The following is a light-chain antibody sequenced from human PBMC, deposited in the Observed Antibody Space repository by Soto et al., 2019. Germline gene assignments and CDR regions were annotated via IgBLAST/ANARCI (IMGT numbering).Light chain of an antibody. CDR2: DAS. CDR3: QQRSNWPLT. CDR1: QSVSSY. Sequence: IVLTQSPATLSLSPGERATLSCRASQSVSSYLAWYQQRPGQAPRLLMYDASNRATGIPARFSGSGSGTDFTLTISSLEPEDFALYYCQQRSNWPLTFGGGTKVEI. V-gene: IGKV3-11*01. J-gene: IGKJ4*01.